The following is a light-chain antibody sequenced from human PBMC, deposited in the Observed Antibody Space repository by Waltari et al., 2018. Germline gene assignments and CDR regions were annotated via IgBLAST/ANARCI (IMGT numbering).Light chain of an antibody. CDR3: SSYAVSNNLL. V-gene: IGLV2-8*01. Sequence: QSALTQPPSASGSPGQSVTISCTGTSRDVGGYKYVSCYQQHPGKAPRLIIYEVNRRPSGVPDRFSGSKSGNTASLTVSGLQAEDEADYYCSSYAVSNNLLFGGGTKLTVL. CDR2: EVN. J-gene: IGLJ2*01. CDR1: SRDVGGYKY.